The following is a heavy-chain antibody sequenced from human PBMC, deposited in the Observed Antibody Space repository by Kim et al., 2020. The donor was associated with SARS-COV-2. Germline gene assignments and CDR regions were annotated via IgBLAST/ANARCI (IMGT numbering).Heavy chain of an antibody. J-gene: IGHJ4*02. CDR1: GYTFTSYG. D-gene: IGHD2-2*01. Sequence: ASVKVSCKASGYTFTSYGISWVRQAPGQGLEWMGWISAYNGNTNYAQKLQGRVTMTTDTSTSTAYMELRSLRSDDTAVYYCAISLGYCSSTSCYGYYFDYWGQGTLVTVSS. CDR2: ISAYNGNT. V-gene: IGHV1-18*01. CDR3: AISLGYCSSTSCYGYYFDY.